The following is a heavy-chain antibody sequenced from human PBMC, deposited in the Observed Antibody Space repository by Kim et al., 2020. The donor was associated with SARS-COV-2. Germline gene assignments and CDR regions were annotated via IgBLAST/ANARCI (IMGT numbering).Heavy chain of an antibody. D-gene: IGHD6-13*01. J-gene: IGHJ5*02. CDR2: ISWNSGSI. CDR1: GFTFDDYA. Sequence: GGSLRLSCAASGFTFDDYAMHWVRQAPGKGLEWVSGISWNSGSIGYADSVKGRFTISRDNAKNSLYLQMNSLRAEDTALYYCAKDIDRAQGYSSSWYLWRVFWFDPWGQGTLVTVSS. CDR3: AKDIDRAQGYSSSWYLWRVFWFDP. V-gene: IGHV3-9*01.